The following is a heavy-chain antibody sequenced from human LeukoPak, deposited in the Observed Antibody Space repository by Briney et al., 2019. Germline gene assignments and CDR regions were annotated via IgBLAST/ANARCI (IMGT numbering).Heavy chain of an antibody. CDR2: INPSGGST. V-gene: IGHV1-46*01. D-gene: IGHD1-26*01. CDR1: GYTFTGYY. CDR3: ARGTPVSGSYYGLDY. J-gene: IGHJ4*02. Sequence: ASVRVSCKASGYTFTGYYMHWVRQAPGQGLEWMGIINPSGGSTSYAQKFQGRVTMTRDTSTSTVYMELSSLRSEDTAVYYCARGTPVSGSYYGLDYWGQGTLVTVSS.